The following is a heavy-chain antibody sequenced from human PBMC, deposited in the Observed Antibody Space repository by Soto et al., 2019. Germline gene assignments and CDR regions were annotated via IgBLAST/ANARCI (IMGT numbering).Heavy chain of an antibody. CDR2: VSDSGGSA. CDR1: GFTFSSYA. CDR3: AKDMDILMMYYFDY. D-gene: IGHD5-12*01. J-gene: IGHJ4*02. V-gene: IGHV3-23*01. Sequence: GGSLRLSCAASGFTFSSYAMSWVRQVPGKGLDWVSSVSDSGGSAYYADSGKGRFTISRDNSKNTLYLQMNSLRAEDAAVYFCAKDMDILMMYYFDYWGQGALVTVSS.